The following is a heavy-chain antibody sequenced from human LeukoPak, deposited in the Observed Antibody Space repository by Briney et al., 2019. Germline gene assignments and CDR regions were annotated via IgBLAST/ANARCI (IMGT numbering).Heavy chain of an antibody. CDR1: GYTFTGYY. CDR3: ARVGLPNHYYYYMDV. CDR2: INPNSGGT. V-gene: IGHV1-2*02. J-gene: IGHJ6*03. Sequence: VASVKVSCKASGYTFTGYYMHWVRQAPGQGLEWMGWINPNSGGTNYAQKFQGRVTMTRDTSISTAYMELSRLRSDDTAVYYCARVGLPNHYYYYMDVWGKGTTVTVSS.